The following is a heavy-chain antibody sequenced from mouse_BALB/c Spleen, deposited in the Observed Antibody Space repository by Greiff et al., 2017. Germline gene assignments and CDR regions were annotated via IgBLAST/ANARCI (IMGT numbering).Heavy chain of an antibody. CDR3: ARSGYYGSYWYFDV. CDR2: IYPGDGDT. D-gene: IGHD1-1*01. Sequence: VQLQQSGAELVRPGSSVKISCKASGYAFSSYWMNWVKQRPGQGLEWIGQIYPGDGDTNYNGKFKGKATLTADKSSSTAYMQLSSLTSEDSAVYFCARSGYYGSYWYFDVWGAGTTVTVSS. CDR1: GYAFSSYW. J-gene: IGHJ1*01. V-gene: IGHV1-80*01.